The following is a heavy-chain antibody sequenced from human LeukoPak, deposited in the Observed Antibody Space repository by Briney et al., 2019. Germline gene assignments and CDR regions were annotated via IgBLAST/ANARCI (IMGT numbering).Heavy chain of an antibody. CDR1: GYTFTSYG. D-gene: IGHD2-2*01. CDR3: ARLVVPAAIFDYYYYMDV. J-gene: IGHJ6*03. V-gene: IGHV1-18*01. Sequence: ASVKVSCKASGYTFTSYGISWVRQAPGQGLEWMGWISAYNGNTNYAQKLQGRVTMTTDTSTSTAYMELRSLRSDDTAVYYCARLVVPAAIFDYYYYMDVWGKGTTVTVSS. CDR2: ISAYNGNT.